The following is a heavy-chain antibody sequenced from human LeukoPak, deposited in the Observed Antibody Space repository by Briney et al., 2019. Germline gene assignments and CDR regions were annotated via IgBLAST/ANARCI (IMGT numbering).Heavy chain of an antibody. D-gene: IGHD3-16*02. CDR1: GFTFSTYA. CDR2: ITASRDYT. Sequence: GGSLRLSCAASGFTFSTYAMTWVRQAPGKGLEWVSTITASRDYTYYADSVKGRFTISRDNSKNALYLQMNSLRDEDTAVYYCAKVPSVSNYYYYMDVWGKGTTVTVSS. V-gene: IGHV3-23*01. J-gene: IGHJ6*03. CDR3: AKVPSVSNYYYYMDV.